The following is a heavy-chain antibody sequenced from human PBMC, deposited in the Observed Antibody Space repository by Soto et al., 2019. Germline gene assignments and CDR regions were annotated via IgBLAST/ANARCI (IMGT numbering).Heavy chain of an antibody. CDR3: TIPPEYYYDSSGLG. D-gene: IGHD3-22*01. V-gene: IGHV3-49*04. CDR2: IRSKAYGGTT. Sequence: GGSRRSSGTASRFTFGEYAMSCVRQAPGKGLEWVGFIRSKAYGGTTEYAASVKGRFTISRDDSKSIAYLQMNSLKTEDTAVYYCTIPPEYYYDSSGLGWGQGTLVTVSS. J-gene: IGHJ4*02. CDR1: RFTFGEYA.